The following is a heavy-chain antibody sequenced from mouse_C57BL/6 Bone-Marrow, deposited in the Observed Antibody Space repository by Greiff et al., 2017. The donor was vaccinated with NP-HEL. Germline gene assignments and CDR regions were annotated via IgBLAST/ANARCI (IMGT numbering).Heavy chain of an antibody. V-gene: IGHV3-8*01. CDR1: GYSITSDY. Sequence: EVQLQESGPGLAKPSQTLSLTCSVTGYSITSDYWNWIRKFPGNKLEYMGYISYSGSTYYNPSLKSRISITRDTSKNQYYLQLTSVTTEDTATYYCARSPPYYGSSHWYFDVWGTGTTVTVSS. CDR2: ISYSGST. CDR3: ARSPPYYGSSHWYFDV. D-gene: IGHD1-1*01. J-gene: IGHJ1*03.